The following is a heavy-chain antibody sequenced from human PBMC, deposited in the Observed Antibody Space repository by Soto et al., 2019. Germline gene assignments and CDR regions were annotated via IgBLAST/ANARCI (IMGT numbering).Heavy chain of an antibody. CDR3: ARVITYYYDSSGYYFDY. V-gene: IGHV4-31*03. J-gene: IGHJ4*02. CDR2: IYYSGST. Sequence: PSETLCLTCTVSGGSISGGCYYWSWIRQHPGKGLEWIGYIYYSGSTYYNPSLKSRVTISVDTSKNQFSLKLSSVTAADTAVYYCARVITYYYDSSGYYFDYWGQGTLVTVS. CDR1: GGSISGGCYY. D-gene: IGHD3-22*01.